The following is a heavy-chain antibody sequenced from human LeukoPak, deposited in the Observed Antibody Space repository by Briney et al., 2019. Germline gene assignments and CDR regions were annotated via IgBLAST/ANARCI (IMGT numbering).Heavy chain of an antibody. CDR2: ISSSSNYI. D-gene: IGHD4-17*01. CDR1: GFTFYTYS. Sequence: KPGGSLRLSCAASGFTFYTYSMNWVRQAPGKGLEWVSSISSSSNYIYYADSVKGRFTISRNNAKNSLCLQMNSLRAEDTAVYYCARDRIIYGDYGDAFDIWGQGTMVTVSS. CDR3: ARDRIIYGDYGDAFDI. V-gene: IGHV3-21*01. J-gene: IGHJ3*02.